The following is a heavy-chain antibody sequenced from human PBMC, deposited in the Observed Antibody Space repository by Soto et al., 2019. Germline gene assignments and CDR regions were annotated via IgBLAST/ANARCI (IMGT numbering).Heavy chain of an antibody. J-gene: IGHJ4*02. V-gene: IGHV4-59*02. CDR3: ARLRLEDYFDY. Sequence: SETLSLTCTVSGDSVSSNYWRWLRQAPGKGLECIGCIPNRGNSYYNPSLKSRVTISADTSKNQFCLKLSSMTAADTAVYYCARLRLEDYFDYWGQGTLVT. CDR1: GDSVSSNY. D-gene: IGHD3-22*01. CDR2: IPNRGNS.